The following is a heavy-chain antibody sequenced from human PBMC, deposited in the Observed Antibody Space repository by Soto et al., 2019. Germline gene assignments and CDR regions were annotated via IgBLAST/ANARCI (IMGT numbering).Heavy chain of an antibody. J-gene: IGHJ6*03. CDR3: ARGMFKVVAATPDYYYYMDV. CDR1: GGSFSGYY. Sequence: QVQLQQWGAGLLKPSETLSLTCAVYGGSFSGYYWSWIRQPPGKGLGWIGEINHSGSTNYHPSLNSRVTISVDTSKNQFSLKLSSVTAADTAVYYCARGMFKVVAATPDYYYYMDVWGKGTTVTVSS. V-gene: IGHV4-34*01. CDR2: INHSGST. D-gene: IGHD2-15*01.